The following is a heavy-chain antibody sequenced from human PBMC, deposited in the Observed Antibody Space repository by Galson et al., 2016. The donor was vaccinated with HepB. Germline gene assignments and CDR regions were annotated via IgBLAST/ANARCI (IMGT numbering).Heavy chain of an antibody. D-gene: IGHD2-15*01. V-gene: IGHV3-74*01. CDR3: ARREAGRGFYYYYFGMDI. J-gene: IGHJ6*02. Sequence: SLRLSCAASGFTFSNYWMVWVRQAPGKGLVWVSHINFDGSSTNYADSVKGRFTISRDTAKNTLYLQINSLRAEDTAFYYCARREAGRGFYYYYFGMDIWGQGTTVT. CDR2: INFDGSST. CDR1: GFTFSNYW.